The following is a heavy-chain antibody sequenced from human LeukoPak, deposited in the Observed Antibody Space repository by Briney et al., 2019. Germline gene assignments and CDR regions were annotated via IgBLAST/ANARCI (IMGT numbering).Heavy chain of an antibody. CDR2: IYYSGST. CDR1: GGSISSYY. Sequence: SETLSLTCTVSGGSISSYYWSWIRQPPGKGLEWIGYIYYSGSTYYNPSLKSRVTISVDTSKNQFSLRLSSVTAADTAVYYCARATYSTGPFGYWGQGTLVTVSS. V-gene: IGHV4-59*08. CDR3: ARATYSTGPFGY. J-gene: IGHJ4*02. D-gene: IGHD6-19*01.